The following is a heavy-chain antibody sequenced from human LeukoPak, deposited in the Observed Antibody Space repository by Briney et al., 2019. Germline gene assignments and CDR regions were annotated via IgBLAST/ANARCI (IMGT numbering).Heavy chain of an antibody. CDR2: IYYSGST. Sequence: SETLSLTCTVSGGSISNYYWSWIRQPPGKGLEWIGYIYYSGSTNYNPSLKSGGTRSVDTSKNQFSLKLSSVTAADTAVYSCARVSGYHWESFYDYWGQGPLVTVS. CDR1: GGSISNYY. V-gene: IGHV4-59*01. D-gene: IGHD5-12*01. J-gene: IGHJ4*02. CDR3: ARVSGYHWESFYDY.